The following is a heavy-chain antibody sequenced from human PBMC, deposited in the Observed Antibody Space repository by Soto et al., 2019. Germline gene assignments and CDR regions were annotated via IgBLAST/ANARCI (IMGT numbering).Heavy chain of an antibody. CDR1: GFTFSSYS. CDR3: ARDPIHFGALGYYYYGMDV. CDR2: ISSSSSYI. Sequence: GGSLRLSCAASGFTFSSYSMNWVRQAPGKGRECVSSISSSSSYIYYADSVKGRFTISRDNAKNSLYLQMNSLRAEDTAVYYCARDPIHFGALGYYYYGMDVWTRGASVPVSS. D-gene: IGHD3-3*01. V-gene: IGHV3-21*01. J-gene: IGHJ6*02.